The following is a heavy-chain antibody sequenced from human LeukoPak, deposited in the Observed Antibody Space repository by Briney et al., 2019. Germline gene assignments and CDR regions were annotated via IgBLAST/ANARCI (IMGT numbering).Heavy chain of an antibody. Sequence: SETLSLTCTVPGGSISSYYWSWIRQPPGKGLEWIGYIYYSGSTNYNPSLKRRVTISEDRSMNQFSLKLSSVTAADTAVYYCARHKSDYGDYHAHWGQGTLVTVSS. V-gene: IGHV4-59*08. J-gene: IGHJ4*02. CDR1: GGSISSYY. D-gene: IGHD4-17*01. CDR2: IYYSGST. CDR3: ARHKSDYGDYHAH.